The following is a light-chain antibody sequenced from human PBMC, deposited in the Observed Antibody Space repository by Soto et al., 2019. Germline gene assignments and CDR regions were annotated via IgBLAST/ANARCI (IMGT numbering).Light chain of an antibody. V-gene: IGKV3D-15*01. CDR2: GAS. Sequence: EIVLTQSPATLSVSTGERATLSCRANESLSTNLVWYQQKPGQAPRLLIYGASTRATGVPARFSGSGSGTDFTLTISSLQSEDFAFYYCHQDGSFGRGTRLEIK. CDR3: HQDGS. CDR1: ESLSTN. J-gene: IGKJ5*01.